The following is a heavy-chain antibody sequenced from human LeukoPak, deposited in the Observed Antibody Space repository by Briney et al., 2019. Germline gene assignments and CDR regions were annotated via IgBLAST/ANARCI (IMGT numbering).Heavy chain of an antibody. D-gene: IGHD6-13*01. CDR3: ARRRGHSSSWYGRGYYYMDV. V-gene: IGHV4-34*01. Sequence: SETLSLTCAVYGGSFSGYCWSWIRQPPGKGLEWIGEINHSGSTNYNPSLKSRVTISVDTSKNQFSLKLSSVTAADTAVYYCARRRGHSSSWYGRGYYYMDVWGKGTTVTISS. CDR1: GGSFSGYC. J-gene: IGHJ6*03. CDR2: INHSGST.